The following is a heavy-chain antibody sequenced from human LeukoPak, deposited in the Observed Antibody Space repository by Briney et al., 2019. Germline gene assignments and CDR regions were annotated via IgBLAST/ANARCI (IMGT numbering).Heavy chain of an antibody. V-gene: IGHV1-69*13. J-gene: IGHJ6*04. D-gene: IGHD5-18*01. CDR2: IIPIFGTA. CDR1: GGTFSSYA. Sequence: SVKVSCKASGGTFSSYAISWVRQAPGQGLEWMGGIIPIFGTADYAQKFQGRVTITADESTSTAYMELSSLRSEDTAVYYCARVLVRGYSYGDYYYGMDVWGKGTTVTVSS. CDR3: ARVLVRGYSYGDYYYGMDV.